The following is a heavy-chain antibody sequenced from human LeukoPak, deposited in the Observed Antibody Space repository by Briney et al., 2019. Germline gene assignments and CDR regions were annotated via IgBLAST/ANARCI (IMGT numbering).Heavy chain of an antibody. D-gene: IGHD3-3*01. CDR3: ARDTRYYDFWSGSSSGKRYYYYYGMDV. Sequence: AASVKVSCKASGYTFTSYYIHWVRQAPGQGLEWMGIINPSGGSTNYAQKLQGRVTMTTDTSTSTAYMELRSLRSDDTAVYYCARDTRYYDFWSGSSSGKRYYYYYGMDVWGQGTTVTVSS. CDR1: GYTFTSYY. V-gene: IGHV1-46*01. CDR2: INPSGGST. J-gene: IGHJ6*02.